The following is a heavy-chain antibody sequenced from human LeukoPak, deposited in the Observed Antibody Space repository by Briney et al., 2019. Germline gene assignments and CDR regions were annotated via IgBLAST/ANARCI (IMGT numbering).Heavy chain of an antibody. D-gene: IGHD5-12*01. CDR2: ISSISSYT. CDR1: GFTFSSYS. V-gene: IGHV3-21*01. J-gene: IGHJ4*02. Sequence: GSLRLSCAASGFTFSSYSMNWVRQAPGKGLEWVSSISSISSYTYHADSVKGRFTISRDNAKNSLYLQMNSLRAEDTAVYYCARGTTGGYSPSHWGQGTLVTVSS. CDR3: ARGTTGGYSPSH.